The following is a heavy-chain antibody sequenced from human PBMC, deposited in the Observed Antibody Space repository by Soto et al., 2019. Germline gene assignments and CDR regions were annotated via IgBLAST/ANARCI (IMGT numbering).Heavy chain of an antibody. V-gene: IGHV3-66*01. D-gene: IGHD4-17*01. J-gene: IGHJ4*02. CDR3: AREESSVTPKVGHYFDY. Sequence: GGSLRLSCAASGFSVISTYMSWVRQAPGKGLEWVSVIYSGGSTYYADSVKGRFTISRDNSKNTLYLQMNGLRAEDTAVYYCAREESSVTPKVGHYFDYWGQGTLVTVS. CDR1: GFSVISTY. CDR2: IYSGGST.